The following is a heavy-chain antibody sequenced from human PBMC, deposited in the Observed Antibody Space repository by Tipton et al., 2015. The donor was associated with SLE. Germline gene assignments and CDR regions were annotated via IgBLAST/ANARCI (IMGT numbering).Heavy chain of an antibody. CDR2: IYYSGST. CDR3: ARGMRYSYGPGYYFDY. CDR1: GGSISSGGYY. D-gene: IGHD5-18*01. J-gene: IGHJ4*02. Sequence: TLSLTCTVSGGSISSGGYYWRWIRQPPGKGLEWIGYIYYSGSTNYNPSLKSRVTISVDTSKNQFSLKLSSVTAADTAVYYCARGMRYSYGPGYYFDYWGQGTLVTVSS. V-gene: IGHV4-61*08.